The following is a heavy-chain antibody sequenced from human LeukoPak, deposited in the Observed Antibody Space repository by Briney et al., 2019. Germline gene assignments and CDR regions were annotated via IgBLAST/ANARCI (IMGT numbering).Heavy chain of an antibody. Sequence: PSETLSFTCTVSGGSISSYYWSWIRQPPGKGLEWIGYIYYSGSTNYNPSLKSRVTISVDTSKNQYALKLSSVTAADTAVYYCARAYEAGSLDYWGQGTLVTVSS. CDR1: GGSISSYY. V-gene: IGHV4-59*13. D-gene: IGHD3-3*01. CDR3: ARAYEAGSLDY. CDR2: IYYSGST. J-gene: IGHJ4*02.